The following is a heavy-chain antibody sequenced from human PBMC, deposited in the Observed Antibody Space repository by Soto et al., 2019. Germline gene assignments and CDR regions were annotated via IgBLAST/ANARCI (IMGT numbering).Heavy chain of an antibody. Sequence: QVHLQESGPGLVKPSQTLSLSCTVSGGSISSGGDYWSWIRKHPGKGLECIGYIYYSGSNYYNPSLKRRVTRSVDTSKNQFSLKLSSVTAADTAVYYCARDSSIAAAGTDYWGQGTLVTVSS. D-gene: IGHD6-13*01. V-gene: IGHV4-31*03. CDR2: IYYSGSN. CDR1: GGSISSGGDY. CDR3: ARDSSIAAAGTDY. J-gene: IGHJ4*02.